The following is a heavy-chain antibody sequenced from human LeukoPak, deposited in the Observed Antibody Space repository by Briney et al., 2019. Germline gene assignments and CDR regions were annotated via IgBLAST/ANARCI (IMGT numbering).Heavy chain of an antibody. CDR3: ARAIPFWYYYDSSGYYPGAFDI. CDR2: IYYSGST. Sequence: SETLSLTCTVSGASISSYYWSWIRQPPGKGLEWIGYIYYSGSTNYNPSLKSRVTISVDTSKNQFSLKLSSVTAADTAVYYCARAIPFWYYYDSSGYYPGAFDIWGQGTMVTVSS. CDR1: GASISSYY. J-gene: IGHJ3*02. V-gene: IGHV4-59*12. D-gene: IGHD3-22*01.